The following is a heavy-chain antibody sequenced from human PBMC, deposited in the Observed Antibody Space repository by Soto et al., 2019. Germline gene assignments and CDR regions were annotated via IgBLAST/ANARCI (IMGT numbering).Heavy chain of an antibody. Sequence: PGGSLRLSCAASGFTFRNYAMHWVRRAPGKGLEWVSGISWHSGTIGYADSVRGRFTISRDNAKNSLYLQMNSLRPEDTALYYCVKEKLYSNYEYYFDYWGQGTLVTGSS. CDR2: ISWHSGTI. V-gene: IGHV3-9*01. J-gene: IGHJ4*02. CDR3: VKEKLYSNYEYYFDY. D-gene: IGHD4-4*01. CDR1: GFTFRNYA.